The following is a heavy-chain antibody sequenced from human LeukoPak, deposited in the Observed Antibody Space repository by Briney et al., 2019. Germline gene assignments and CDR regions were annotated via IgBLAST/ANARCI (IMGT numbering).Heavy chain of an antibody. CDR2: INPSDSYT. Sequence: GEALKNSRQGSGYSFTGYWISWVRPMPRESLGWMGKINPSDSYTNFSPSFQSHVTISADKSINTAYLQWSSLKASDTAMYYCAAMGSAYYGDFDYWGQGTLVTVSS. V-gene: IGHV5-10-1*01. D-gene: IGHD3-3*01. J-gene: IGHJ4*02. CDR1: GYSFTGYW. CDR3: AAMGSAYYGDFDY.